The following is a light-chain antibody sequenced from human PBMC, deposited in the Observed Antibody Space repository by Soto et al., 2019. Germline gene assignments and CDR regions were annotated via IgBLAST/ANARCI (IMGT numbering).Light chain of an antibody. V-gene: IGLV1-44*01. Sequence: QSVLTQPPSVSGTPGQRVTISCSGSSSNVGSKIVHWYQHLPRMAPRLLIFSNDQRPSGVPDRFSASKSGTSASLAVSGLRSEDEADYYCATWDDGLNGVVFGGGTKLTVL. J-gene: IGLJ2*01. CDR1: SSNVGSKI. CDR2: SND. CDR3: ATWDDGLNGVV.